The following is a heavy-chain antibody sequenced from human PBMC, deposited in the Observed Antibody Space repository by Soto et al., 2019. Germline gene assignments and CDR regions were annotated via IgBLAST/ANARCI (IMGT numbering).Heavy chain of an antibody. Sequence: GGSLRLSCAASGFTFSSHGMHWVRQAPGKGLEWVAVIWDDGINKYYGDSVKGRFTVSRDNSKNTLYLQMNSLKTEDTAVYYCGTDRLRLAGRSPRNKAFWGQGTVVTVSS. J-gene: IGHJ4*02. D-gene: IGHD6-19*01. CDR1: GFTFSSHG. CDR3: GTDRLRLAGRSPRNKAF. CDR2: IWDDGINK. V-gene: IGHV3-33*01.